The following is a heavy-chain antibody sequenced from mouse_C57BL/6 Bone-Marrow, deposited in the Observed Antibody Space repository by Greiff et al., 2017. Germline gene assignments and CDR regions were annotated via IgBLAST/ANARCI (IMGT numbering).Heavy chain of an antibody. CDR3: ARRGDEAGFAY. D-gene: IGHD3-3*01. CDR1: GYTFTSYG. CDR2: IYPRSGNT. V-gene: IGHV1-81*01. Sequence: QVQLQQSGAELARPGASVKLSCKASGYTFTSYGISWVRQRTGQGLEWIGEIYPRSGNTYYNEKFKGKATLTADKSSSTAYMELRSLTSEDAAVYFCARRGDEAGFAYWGQGTLVTVSA. J-gene: IGHJ3*01.